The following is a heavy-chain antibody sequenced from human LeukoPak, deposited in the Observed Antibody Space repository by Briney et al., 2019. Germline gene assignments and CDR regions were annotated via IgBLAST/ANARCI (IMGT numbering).Heavy chain of an antibody. Sequence: ASVKVSCKASGYTFTGYYMHWVRQAPGQGLEWMGWINPNSGGTNYAQKFQGRVTMTTDTSTSTAYMELRSLRSDDTAVYYCARVRNSSGRALGYWGQGTLVTVSS. CDR1: GYTFTGYY. J-gene: IGHJ4*02. D-gene: IGHD6-19*01. CDR2: INPNSGGT. CDR3: ARVRNSSGRALGY. V-gene: IGHV1-2*02.